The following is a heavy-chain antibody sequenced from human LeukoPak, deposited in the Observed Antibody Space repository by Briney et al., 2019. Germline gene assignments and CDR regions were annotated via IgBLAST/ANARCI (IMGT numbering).Heavy chain of an antibody. CDR2: IYYSGST. D-gene: IGHD1-1*01. CDR3: DGSSNDYYFDY. V-gene: IGHV4-59*08. CDR1: GGSISSYY. Sequence: SETLSLTCTVSGGSISSYYWSWIRQPPGKGLEWIGYIYYSGSTNYNPSLKSRVTISVDTSKNQFSLKLSSVTAADTAVYYCDGSSNDYYFDYWGQGTLVTVSS. J-gene: IGHJ4*02.